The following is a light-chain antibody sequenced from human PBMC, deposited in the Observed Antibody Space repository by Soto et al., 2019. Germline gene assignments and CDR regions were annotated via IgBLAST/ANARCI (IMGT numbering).Light chain of an antibody. CDR3: CSYAGVRGAV. V-gene: IGLV2-23*02. CDR2: EVY. CDR1: SSDVGYYNL. Sequence: QSPLTQPVSVSGSPGQSVTISCTGTSSDVGYYNLVAWYQQHPGKAPKVLIYEVYKRPSGVSDRFSGSKSGNTASLTISGLQAEDEADYYCCSYAGVRGAVFGGGTQLTVL. J-gene: IGLJ7*01.